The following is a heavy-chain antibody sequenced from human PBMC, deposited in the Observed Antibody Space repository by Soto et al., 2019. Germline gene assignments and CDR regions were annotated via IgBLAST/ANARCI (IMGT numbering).Heavy chain of an antibody. CDR2: SVVGSGNT. V-gene: IGHV1-58*01. Sequence: SVKVSCKASGFTFTSSAVQWVRQARGQRLEWIGWSVVGSGNTNYAQKFQERVTITSDMSTSTAYMELSSLRSEDTAVYYCAAGVWSDYYGSGSYFGGMDVWGQGTTVTVSS. D-gene: IGHD3-10*01. CDR3: AAGVWSDYYGSGSYFGGMDV. J-gene: IGHJ6*02. CDR1: GFTFTSSA.